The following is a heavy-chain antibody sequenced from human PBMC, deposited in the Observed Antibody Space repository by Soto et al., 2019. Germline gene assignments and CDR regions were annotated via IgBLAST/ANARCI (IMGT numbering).Heavy chain of an antibody. Sequence: GGSLRLSCAASGFTFSSYAMHWVRQAPGKWLEWVAVISYDGSNKYYADSVKGRFTISRDNSKNTLYLQMNSLRAEDTAVYYCARALVSGYCSSTSCYYYYYGMDVWGQGXTVTVSS. CDR2: ISYDGSNK. CDR3: ARALVSGYCSSTSCYYYYYGMDV. D-gene: IGHD2-2*01. V-gene: IGHV3-30-3*01. CDR1: GFTFSSYA. J-gene: IGHJ6*02.